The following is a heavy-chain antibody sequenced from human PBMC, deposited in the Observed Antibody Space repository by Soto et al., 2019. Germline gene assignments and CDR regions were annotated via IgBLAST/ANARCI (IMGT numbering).Heavy chain of an antibody. V-gene: IGHV3-11*06. J-gene: IGHJ4*02. CDR3: ARAGYCSGGSFYPPYYFDY. CDR1: GFTFSDYY. Sequence: QVQLVESGGGLVKPGGSLRLSCAASGFTFSDYYMSWIRQAPGKGLEWVSYISSSSSYTNYADSVKGRFTISRDNAKNSLYLQMNSLRAEDTAVYYCARAGYCSGGSFYPPYYFDYWGQGTLVTVSS. CDR2: ISSSSSYT. D-gene: IGHD2-15*01.